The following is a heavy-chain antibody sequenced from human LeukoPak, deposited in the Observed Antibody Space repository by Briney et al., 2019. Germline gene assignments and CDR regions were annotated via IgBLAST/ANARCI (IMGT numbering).Heavy chain of an antibody. CDR2: TYYRSKWYN. V-gene: IGHV6-1*01. CDR1: GDSVSSNSAA. J-gene: IGHJ4*02. D-gene: IGHD6-13*01. CDR3: ASTIDSSSTSLDY. Sequence: SQTLSLTCAISGDSVSSNSAAWNWIRQSPSRGLEWLGRTYYRSKWYNDYAVSVKSRITITPDTSKNQFSLQLNSLTPEDTAVYYCASTIDSSSTSLDYWGQGTLVTVSS.